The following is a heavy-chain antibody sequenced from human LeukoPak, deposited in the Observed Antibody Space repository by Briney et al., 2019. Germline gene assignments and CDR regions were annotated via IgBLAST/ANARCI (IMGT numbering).Heavy chain of an antibody. CDR1: GFTFSSYA. Sequence: GRSLRLSCAASGFTFSSYAMHWVRQAPGKGLEWVAVISYDGSNKYYADSVKGRFTISRDNSKNTLYLQMNSLRAEDTAVYYCARDPWRQLVVPWGQGTLVTVSS. J-gene: IGHJ5*02. CDR3: ARDPWRQLVVP. CDR2: ISYDGSNK. V-gene: IGHV3-30-3*01. D-gene: IGHD6-13*01.